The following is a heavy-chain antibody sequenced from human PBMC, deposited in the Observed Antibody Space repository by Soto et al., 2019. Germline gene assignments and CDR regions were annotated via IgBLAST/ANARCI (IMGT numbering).Heavy chain of an antibody. Sequence: QVQLQESGPGLVKPSETLSLTCTVSAGSISSYYWSWIRQPPGKGLEWIGYIYYSGSTNYNPSLKSRAPTAVDTSKNQLSLKLSSVTAADTAVYYCARRYGPGFDYWGQGTLVTVS. D-gene: IGHD4-17*01. CDR1: AGSISSYY. CDR2: IYYSGST. CDR3: ARRYGPGFDY. J-gene: IGHJ4*02. V-gene: IGHV4-59*08.